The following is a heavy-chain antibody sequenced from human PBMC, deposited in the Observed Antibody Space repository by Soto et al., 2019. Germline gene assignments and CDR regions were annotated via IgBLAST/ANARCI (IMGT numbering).Heavy chain of an antibody. V-gene: IGHV4-59*01. D-gene: IGHD4-17*01. CDR3: ARAPVDYGDYVYYYYGMDV. CDR2: IYYSGST. J-gene: IGHJ6*02. Sequence: SETLSLTCTVSGGSISSYYWSWIRQPPGKGLEWIGYIYYSGSTNYNPSLKSRVTISVDTSKNQFSLKLSSVTAADTAVYYCARAPVDYGDYVYYYYGMDVWGQGTTVTVSS. CDR1: GGSISSYY.